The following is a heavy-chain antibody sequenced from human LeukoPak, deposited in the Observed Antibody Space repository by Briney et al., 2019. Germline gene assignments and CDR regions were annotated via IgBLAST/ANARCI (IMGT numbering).Heavy chain of an antibody. D-gene: IGHD3-16*02. V-gene: IGHV1-69*05. CDR2: IIPIFGTA. J-gene: IGHJ5*02. CDR1: GGTFSSYA. CDR3: AREVSLRGVIVKNWFDP. Sequence: GSSVKVSCKASGGTFSSYAISWVRQAPRQGLEWMGGIIPIFGTANYAQKFQGRVTITTDESTSTAYMELSSLRSDDTAVYYCAREVSLRGVIVKNWFDPWGQGTLVTVSS.